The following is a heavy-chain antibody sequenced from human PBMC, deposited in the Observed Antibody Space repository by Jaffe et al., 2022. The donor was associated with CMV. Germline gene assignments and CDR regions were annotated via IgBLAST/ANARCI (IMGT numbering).Heavy chain of an antibody. D-gene: IGHD3-3*01. Sequence: EVQLVESGGGLVKPGGSLRLSCAASGFTFSNAWMSWVRQAPGKGLEWVGRIKSKTDGGTTDYAAPVKGRFTISRDDSKNTLYLQMNSLKTEDTAVYYCTTDQFFPRGFLEWLFRDAFDIWGQGTMVTVSS. CDR2: IKSKTDGGTT. CDR3: TTDQFFPRGFLEWLFRDAFDI. J-gene: IGHJ3*02. CDR1: GFTFSNAW. V-gene: IGHV3-15*01.